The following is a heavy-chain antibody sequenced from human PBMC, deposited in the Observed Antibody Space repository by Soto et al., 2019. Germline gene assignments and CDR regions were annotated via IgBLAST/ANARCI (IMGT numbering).Heavy chain of an antibody. Sequence: SETLSLTCAVSGGSISSGGYSWSWIRQPPGKGLEWIGYIYHSGSTYYNPSLKSRVTISVDRSKNQFSLKLSSVTAADTAVYYCARTRIAAAGRHFDYWGQGTLVTVSS. D-gene: IGHD6-13*01. J-gene: IGHJ4*02. CDR2: IYHSGST. V-gene: IGHV4-30-2*01. CDR3: ARTRIAAAGRHFDY. CDR1: GGSISSGGYS.